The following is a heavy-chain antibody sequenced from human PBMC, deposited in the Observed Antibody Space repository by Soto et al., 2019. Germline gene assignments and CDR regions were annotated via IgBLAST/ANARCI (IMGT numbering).Heavy chain of an antibody. Sequence: GGSLRLSCAASGFTFDDYAMHWVRQAPGKGLEWVSGISWNSGSIGYADSVKGRFTISRDNAKNSLYLQMNSLRAEDTALYYCAKDSKSSNYDTPYYYYYYMDVWGKGTTVTVSS. V-gene: IGHV3-9*01. CDR3: AKDSKSSNYDTPYYYYYYMDV. CDR1: GFTFDDYA. J-gene: IGHJ6*03. D-gene: IGHD4-4*01. CDR2: ISWNSGSI.